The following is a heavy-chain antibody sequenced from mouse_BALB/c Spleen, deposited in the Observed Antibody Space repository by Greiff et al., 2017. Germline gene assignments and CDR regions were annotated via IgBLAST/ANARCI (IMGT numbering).Heavy chain of an antibody. CDR1: GFTFSGFG. D-gene: IGHD2-1*01. J-gene: IGHJ4*01. CDR3: ARSYGNYAMDY. Sequence: EVHLVESGGGLVQPGGSRKLSCAASGFTFSGFGMHWVRQAPEKGLEWVAYISSGSSTIYYADTVKGRFTISRDNPKNTLFLQMTSLRSEDTAMYYCARSYGNYAMDYWGQGTSVTVSS. V-gene: IGHV5-17*02. CDR2: ISSGSSTI.